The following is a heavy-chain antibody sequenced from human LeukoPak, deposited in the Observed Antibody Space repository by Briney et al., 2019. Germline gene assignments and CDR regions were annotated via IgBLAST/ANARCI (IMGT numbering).Heavy chain of an antibody. J-gene: IGHJ4*02. D-gene: IGHD2-2*01. CDR2: ISYDGTNR. V-gene: IGHV3-30-3*01. CDR1: GFTFSSYA. CDR3: ARSPYGGYCTSSRFHLGY. Sequence: RPGGSLRLSCAASGFTFSSYAIHWVRQAPGKGLEWVAVISYDGTNRYYAGSVKGRFTISRDNSKSTLYLQMNGLRADDKAVVYCARSPYGGYCTSSRFHLGYWGQGTLVTVSS.